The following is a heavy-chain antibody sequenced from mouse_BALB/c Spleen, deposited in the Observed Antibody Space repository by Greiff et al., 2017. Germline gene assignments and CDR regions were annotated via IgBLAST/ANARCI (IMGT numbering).Heavy chain of an antibody. D-gene: IGHD2-1*01. CDR2: ISNGGGST. CDR1: GFTFSSYT. Sequence: EVKLVESGGGLVQPGGSLKLSCAASGFTFSSYTMSWVRQTPEKRLEWVAYISNGGGSTYYPDTVKGRFTISRDNAKNTLYLQMSSLKSEDTAMYYCARHWDGNPMDYGGQGTTLTVSS. V-gene: IGHV5-12-2*01. J-gene: IGHJ2*01. CDR3: ARHWDGNPMDY.